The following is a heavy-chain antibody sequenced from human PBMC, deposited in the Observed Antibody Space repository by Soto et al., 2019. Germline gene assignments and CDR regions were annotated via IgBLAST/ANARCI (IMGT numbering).Heavy chain of an antibody. Sequence: QVQLQESGPGLVKPSETLSLTCAVSGGSISSYYWSWIRQPAGKGLEWIGRFYASGYTNYNPSLKSRVTMSLDISKNQFSLRLSSVTAADTAVYYCARGNQVAMSDYWGQGTLVTVSS. CDR2: FYASGYT. J-gene: IGHJ4*02. V-gene: IGHV4-4*07. CDR3: ARGNQVAMSDY. CDR1: GGSISSYY.